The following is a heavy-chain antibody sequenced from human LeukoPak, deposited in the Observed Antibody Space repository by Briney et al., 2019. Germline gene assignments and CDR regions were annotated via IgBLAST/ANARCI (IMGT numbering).Heavy chain of an antibody. D-gene: IGHD3-22*01. CDR2: INAGNGNT. CDR1: GYTFTSYA. CDR3: ARERRSSGYYDSSGYYVYYDIDV. J-gene: IGHJ6*02. Sequence: EASVKVSCKASGYTFTSYAMHWVRQAPGQRLEWMGWINAGNGNTKYSQKFQGRGTITRDTSASTAYMELSSLRSEDTAVYYYARERRSSGYYDSSGYYVYYDIDVWGQGVTVT. V-gene: IGHV1-3*01.